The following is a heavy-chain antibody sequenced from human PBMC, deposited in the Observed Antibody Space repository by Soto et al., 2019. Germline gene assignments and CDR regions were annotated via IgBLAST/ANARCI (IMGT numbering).Heavy chain of an antibody. Sequence: GGSLRLSCAASGFTFSSYGMHWVRQAPGKGLEWVAVIWYDGSNKYYADSVKGRFTISRDNSKNTLYLQMNSLRAEDTAVYYCARDSSRYKYYFYYRGQGTLVTVSS. CDR3: ARDSSRYKYYFYY. CDR1: GFTFSSYG. D-gene: IGHD3-22*01. CDR2: IWYDGSNK. V-gene: IGHV3-33*01. J-gene: IGHJ4*02.